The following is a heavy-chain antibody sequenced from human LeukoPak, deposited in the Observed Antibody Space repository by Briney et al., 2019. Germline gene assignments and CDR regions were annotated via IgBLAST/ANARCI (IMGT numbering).Heavy chain of an antibody. D-gene: IGHD4-17*01. V-gene: IGHV3-7*01. Sequence: PGGSLRLSCAASGFTFSRYWMSWVRQAPGKGLEWVVNIKRDGSEKKYVDSVRGRFTISRDNAKNSLYLQMNSLTAEDTAVYYCARVLDRDSGDCIFDYWGQGILATVSS. CDR3: ARVLDRDSGDCIFDY. J-gene: IGHJ4*02. CDR2: IKRDGSEK. CDR1: GFTFSRYW.